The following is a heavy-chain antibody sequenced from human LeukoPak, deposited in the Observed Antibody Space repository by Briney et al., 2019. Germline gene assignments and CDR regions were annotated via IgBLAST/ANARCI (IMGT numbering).Heavy chain of an antibody. V-gene: IGHV3-30*02. CDR3: VRYGNSCYDP. CDR2: IWYDGSNK. J-gene: IGHJ5*02. Sequence: GGSLRLSCAASGFTFSSYGMHWVRQAPGKGLEWVALIWYDGSNKNYADSVKGRFTIFRDNSKNTLYLQMSGLRAEDTAVYYCVRYGNSCYDPWGQGTLVTVSS. D-gene: IGHD6-13*01. CDR1: GFTFSSYG.